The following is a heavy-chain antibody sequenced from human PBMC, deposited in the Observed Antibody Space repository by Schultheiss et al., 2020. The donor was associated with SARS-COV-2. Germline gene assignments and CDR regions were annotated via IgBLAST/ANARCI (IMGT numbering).Heavy chain of an antibody. Sequence: SQTLSLTCAVYGGSFRGYYWSWIRQPPGKGLEWIGEINHSGSTNYNPSLKSRVTISVDTSKNQFSLKLSSVTAADTAVYYCARGRYCSSTSCYWGWYFDLWGRGTLVTVSS. CDR3: ARGRYCSSTSCYWGWYFDL. D-gene: IGHD2-2*01. CDR1: GGSFRGYY. CDR2: INHSGST. J-gene: IGHJ2*01. V-gene: IGHV4-34*01.